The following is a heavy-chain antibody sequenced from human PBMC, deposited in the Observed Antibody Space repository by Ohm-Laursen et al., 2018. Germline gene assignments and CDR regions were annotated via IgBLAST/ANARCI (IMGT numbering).Heavy chain of an antibody. CDR2: ISGRGDYT. J-gene: IGHJ5*02. V-gene: IGHV3-23*01. CDR3: AKHGRGVGATNWFDP. Sequence: SLRLSCTASGFTFSNYAMSWVRQAPGKGLEWVSGISGRGDYTYYADSVKSRFTVSRDDSKSTLYLQMNSLRTEDTAVYYCAKHGRGVGATNWFDPWGQGTLVTVSS. D-gene: IGHD1-26*01. CDR1: GFTFSNYA.